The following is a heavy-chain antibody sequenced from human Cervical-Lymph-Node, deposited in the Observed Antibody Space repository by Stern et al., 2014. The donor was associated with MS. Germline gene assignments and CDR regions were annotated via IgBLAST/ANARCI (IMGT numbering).Heavy chain of an antibody. Sequence: VQLQQSGPEVKRPGESLKISCQASGYTFTSYWIGWVRQMPGKGLEWIAIIFPGGSDIRYSPSFQGQVPISADKSSSTAYLQWNNLKASATAIYYCARQRYFDYWGQGTLVTVSS. J-gene: IGHJ4*02. CDR2: IFPGGSDI. CDR1: GYTFTSYW. CDR3: ARQRYFDY. V-gene: IGHV5-51*01.